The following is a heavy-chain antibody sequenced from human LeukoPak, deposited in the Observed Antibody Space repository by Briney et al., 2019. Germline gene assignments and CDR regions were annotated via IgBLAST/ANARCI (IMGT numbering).Heavy chain of an antibody. D-gene: IGHD2-2*01. Sequence: SETLSLTCTVSGGSISSSNYYWGWIRQPPGKGLEWIGSIYYSGSTYCNPSLKSRVTIYVDTSKNQFSLKLTSVTAADTAVYYCARHQRYCDSTSCYGFYYYMDVWGKGTTVTVSS. V-gene: IGHV4-39*01. J-gene: IGHJ6*03. CDR3: ARHQRYCDSTSCYGFYYYMDV. CDR1: GGSISSSNYY. CDR2: IYYSGST.